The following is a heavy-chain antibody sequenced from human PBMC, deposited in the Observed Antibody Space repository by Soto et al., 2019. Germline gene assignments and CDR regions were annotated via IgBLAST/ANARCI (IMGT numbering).Heavy chain of an antibody. CDR3: ARDRGAVVTRGWYFDL. D-gene: IGHD2-21*02. Sequence: QVQLQESGPGLVKPSQTLSLTCTVSGGSISSGDYYWSWIRQPPGKGLEWIGYIYYSGSPYYNPSLKSRVTISVDTSKNQFSLKLSSVTAADTAVYYCARDRGAVVTRGWYFDLWGRGTLVTVSS. V-gene: IGHV4-30-4*01. CDR2: IYYSGSP. J-gene: IGHJ2*01. CDR1: GGSISSGDYY.